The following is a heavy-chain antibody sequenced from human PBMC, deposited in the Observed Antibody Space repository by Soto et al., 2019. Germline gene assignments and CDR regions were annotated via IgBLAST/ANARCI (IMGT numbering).Heavy chain of an antibody. J-gene: IGHJ5*02. CDR2: IFTTGTTI. D-gene: IGHD3-10*01. CDR3: AREGYYLNWFDP. V-gene: IGHV3-48*03. Sequence: GGSLRLSCVASGFTFSSYSIVWVRQAPGKGLEWVSYIFTTGTTIYYADSVKGRFTVSRDNAKNSLFLLLNSLRAEDTAVYYCAREGYYLNWFDPRGQGTLVTVSS. CDR1: GFTFSSYS.